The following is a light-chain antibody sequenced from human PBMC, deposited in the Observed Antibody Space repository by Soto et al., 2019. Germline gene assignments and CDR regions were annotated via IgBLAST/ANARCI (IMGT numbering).Light chain of an antibody. Sequence: SYELTQPPSVSVSPGQTASITCSGDKLGDRYACWYQQKPGQSPVLVIYQDSKRPSGIPKRFSGSNSGNTATLTISGTQAMDEADYYCQAWDSSTYVFGNGTKLTVL. CDR3: QAWDSSTYV. CDR1: KLGDRY. CDR2: QDS. V-gene: IGLV3-1*01. J-gene: IGLJ1*01.